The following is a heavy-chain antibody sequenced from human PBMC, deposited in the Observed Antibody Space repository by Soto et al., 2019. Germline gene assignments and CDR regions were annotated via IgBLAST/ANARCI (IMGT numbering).Heavy chain of an antibody. D-gene: IGHD5-12*01. CDR2: IDPSDSYT. V-gene: IGHV5-10-1*01. Sequence: GESLKISCKGSGYSFTSYWISWVRQMPGKGLEWMGRIDPSDSYTNYSPSFQGHVTIPADKSISTAYLQWSSLKASDTAMYYCAGSGYDYGSFDYWGQGTLVTVSS. J-gene: IGHJ4*02. CDR3: AGSGYDYGSFDY. CDR1: GYSFTSYW.